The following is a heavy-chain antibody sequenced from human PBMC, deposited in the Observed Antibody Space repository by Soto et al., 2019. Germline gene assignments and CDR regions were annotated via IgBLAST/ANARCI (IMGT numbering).Heavy chain of an antibody. CDR3: AREIARLGWFDP. Sequence: GASVNVSCKASGYTFTSYAMHWVRQAPGQRLEWMGWINAGNGNTKYSQKFQGRVTITRDTSASTAYMELSSLRSEDTAVYYCAREIARLGWFDPWGQGTLVTVSS. V-gene: IGHV1-3*01. CDR1: GYTFTSYA. CDR2: INAGNGNT. J-gene: IGHJ5*02. D-gene: IGHD2-21*01.